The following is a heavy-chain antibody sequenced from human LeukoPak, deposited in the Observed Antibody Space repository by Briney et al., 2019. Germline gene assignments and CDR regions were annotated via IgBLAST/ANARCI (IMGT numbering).Heavy chain of an antibody. Sequence: GESLKISCKGSGYSFTSYWIGWVRQMPGKGLEWMGIIYPGDSDTRYRLSFQGQVTISADKSISPASLQWSSLKASDTAMYYCASHHSSGTHGGGVYWGQGTLVTVSS. J-gene: IGHJ4*02. D-gene: IGHD3-22*01. CDR1: GYSFTSYW. CDR3: ASHHSSGTHGGGVY. V-gene: IGHV5-51*01. CDR2: IYPGDSDT.